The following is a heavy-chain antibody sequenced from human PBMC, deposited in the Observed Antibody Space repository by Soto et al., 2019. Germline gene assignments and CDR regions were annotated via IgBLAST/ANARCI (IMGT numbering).Heavy chain of an antibody. J-gene: IGHJ6*02. CDR1: GFTFSSYW. D-gene: IGHD2-15*01. V-gene: IGHV3-21*01. CDR2: ISSSSSYI. Sequence: GGSLRLSCAASGFTFSSYWMSWVRQAPGKGLEWVSSISSSSSYIYYADSVKGRFTISRDNAKNSLYLQMNSLRAEDTAVYYCARDRCSGGSCYYYGMDVWGQGTTVTVSS. CDR3: ARDRCSGGSCYYYGMDV.